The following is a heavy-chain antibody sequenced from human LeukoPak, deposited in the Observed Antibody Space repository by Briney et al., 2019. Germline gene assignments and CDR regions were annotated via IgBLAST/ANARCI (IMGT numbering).Heavy chain of an antibody. Sequence: PSETLSLTCTVSGGSISSSSYYWVWMRQPPGKGLEWSGSIYYSGSTYYNPSLKSRVTISVDTSKSQFSLRLNSVTAADTAVYYCARHTSMVRGVMKYYFDYWGQGTLATVSS. V-gene: IGHV4-39*01. CDR2: IYYSGST. J-gene: IGHJ4*02. D-gene: IGHD3-10*01. CDR1: GGSISSSSYY. CDR3: ARHTSMVRGVMKYYFDY.